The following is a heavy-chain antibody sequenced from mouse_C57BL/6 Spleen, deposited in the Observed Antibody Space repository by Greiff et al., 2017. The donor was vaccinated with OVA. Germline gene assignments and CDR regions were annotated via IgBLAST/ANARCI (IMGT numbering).Heavy chain of an antibody. D-gene: IGHD1-1*01. Sequence: VQRVESGAELVRPGASVTLSCKASGYTFTDYEMHWVKQTPVHGLEWIGAIDPETGGTAYNQKFKGKAILTADKSSSTAYMELRSLTSEDSAVYYCTRWGTTYFDYWGQGTTLTVSS. J-gene: IGHJ2*01. CDR1: GYTFTDYE. V-gene: IGHV1-15*01. CDR2: IDPETGGT. CDR3: TRWGTTYFDY.